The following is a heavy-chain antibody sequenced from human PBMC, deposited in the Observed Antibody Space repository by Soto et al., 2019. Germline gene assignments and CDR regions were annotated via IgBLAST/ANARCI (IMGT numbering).Heavy chain of an antibody. V-gene: IGHV3-23*01. CDR1: GFTFSSYA. CDR2: ISGSGSTI. D-gene: IGHD3-22*01. Sequence: GGSLRLYCAASGFTFSSYAVSWVRQAPGKGPEWLSSISGSGSTIYYADAVKGRFTIPRDNSKNTLYLQMSSLRAEDTAVYYCAKVFYYYNSSGYNYFDYWGQGTLVTGSS. CDR3: AKVFYYYNSSGYNYFDY. J-gene: IGHJ4*02.